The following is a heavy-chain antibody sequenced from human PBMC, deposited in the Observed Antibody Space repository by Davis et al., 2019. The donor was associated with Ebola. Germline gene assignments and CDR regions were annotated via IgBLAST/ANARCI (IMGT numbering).Heavy chain of an antibody. CDR2: ISPYNGNT. D-gene: IGHD5-18*01. Sequence: ASVKVSCNASGYTFTTYGISWVRLAPAQWPEWMGWISPYNGNTNYAQKFQGRVTMTTDTSTSTAYMELRSLTSDDTAVYYCARDWNTAMVSGLDYWGLGTLVTVSS. CDR1: GYTFTTYG. CDR3: ARDWNTAMVSGLDY. V-gene: IGHV1-18*01. J-gene: IGHJ4*02.